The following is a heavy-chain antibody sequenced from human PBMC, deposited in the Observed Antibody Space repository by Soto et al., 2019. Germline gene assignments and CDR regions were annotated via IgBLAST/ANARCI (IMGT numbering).Heavy chain of an antibody. Sequence: SETLSLTCAVYGACFSGYYWSWIRQPPGKGLEWIGYIYYSGSTYYNPSLKSRVTISVDTSKNQFSLKLSSVTAADTAVYYCARGGIFGVFTLRAFWYYSGMDVWAKGPRSPPP. CDR1: GACFSGYY. J-gene: IGHJ6*02. D-gene: IGHD3-3*01. CDR3: ARGGIFGVFTLRAFWYYSGMDV. V-gene: IGHV4-34*01. CDR2: IYYSGST.